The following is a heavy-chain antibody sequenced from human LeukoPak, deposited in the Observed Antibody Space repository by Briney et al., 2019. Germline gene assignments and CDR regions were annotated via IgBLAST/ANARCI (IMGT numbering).Heavy chain of an antibody. Sequence: GGSLRLSCAASGFTFSSYAMSWVRQAPGKGLEWVSAISGSGGSTYYADSVKGRFTISRDNSKNTLYLQMNSLTAEDTAVYYCAKVGSSGYLSYFDYWGQGTLVTVSS. V-gene: IGHV3-23*01. J-gene: IGHJ4*02. D-gene: IGHD3-22*01. CDR3: AKVGSSGYLSYFDY. CDR1: GFTFSSYA. CDR2: ISGSGGST.